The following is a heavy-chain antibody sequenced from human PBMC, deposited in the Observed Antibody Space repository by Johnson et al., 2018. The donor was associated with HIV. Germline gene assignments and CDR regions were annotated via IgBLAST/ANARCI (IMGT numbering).Heavy chain of an antibody. CDR3: ARAGWRQLVEDAFDI. CDR2: ISYDGSNK. J-gene: IGHJ3*02. CDR1: GFTFSSYA. Sequence: QVQLMESGGGVVQPGRSLRLSCAASGFTFSSYAMHWVRQAPGKGLEWVAVISYDGSNKYYADSVKGRFTISRDNSKNTVYLQMNSLRAEDTAVYYCARAGWRQLVEDAFDIWGQGTMVTVSS. V-gene: IGHV3-30*04. D-gene: IGHD6-13*01.